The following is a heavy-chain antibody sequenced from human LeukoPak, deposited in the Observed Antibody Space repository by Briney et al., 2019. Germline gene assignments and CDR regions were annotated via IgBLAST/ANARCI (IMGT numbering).Heavy chain of an antibody. Sequence: GGSLRLSCAASGFTFSNSWMTWVRQAPKKGLEWVASINEDGGEIHYVDSVKGRFTISRDNAKNSLYLQMNSLRAEDTAVYYCTRVGFGTYYFDYWGQGTLVTVSS. D-gene: IGHD3-10*01. CDR3: TRVGFGTYYFDY. J-gene: IGHJ4*02. CDR2: INEDGGEI. CDR1: GFTFSNSW. V-gene: IGHV3-7*01.